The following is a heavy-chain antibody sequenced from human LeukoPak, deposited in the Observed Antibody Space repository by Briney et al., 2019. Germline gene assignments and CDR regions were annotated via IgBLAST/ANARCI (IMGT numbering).Heavy chain of an antibody. CDR1: GVSVSSESYH. CDR3: ARGVGGVREGFDI. V-gene: IGHV4-61*01. CDR2: IFNSGSS. J-gene: IGHJ3*02. Sequence: SETLSLTCTVSGVSVSSESYHWSWLRQPPGKGLEWIAYIFNSGSSNYNPSLRSRVTISVDTSKNQFSLKLNSVTAADTAQYHCARGVGGVREGFDIWGQGTMVTVSS. D-gene: IGHD3-16*01.